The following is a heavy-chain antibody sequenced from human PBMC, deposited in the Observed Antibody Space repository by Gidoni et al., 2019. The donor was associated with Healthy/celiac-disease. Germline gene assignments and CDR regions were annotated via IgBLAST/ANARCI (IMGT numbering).Heavy chain of an antibody. CDR3: ARAAGYPNAEYFQH. J-gene: IGHJ1*01. Sequence: EVQLVESGGGLVQPGGSLRLSCAASGFTFSSYAMHWVRQAPGKGLEYVSAISSNGGSTYYANSVKGRFTISRDNSKNTLYLQMGSLRAEDMAVYYCARAAGYPNAEYFQHWGQGTLVTVSS. D-gene: IGHD3-9*01. CDR2: ISSNGGST. CDR1: GFTFSSYA. V-gene: IGHV3-64*01.